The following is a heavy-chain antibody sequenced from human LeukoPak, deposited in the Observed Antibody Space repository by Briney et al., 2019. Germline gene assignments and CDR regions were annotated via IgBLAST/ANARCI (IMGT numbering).Heavy chain of an antibody. V-gene: IGHV4-39*07. Sequence: SQTLSLTCTVSGGSISSSSYYWGWIRQPPGKGLEWIGSIYYSGSTYYNPSLKSRVTISVDTSKNQFSLKLSSVTAADTAVYYCARDLIGSGWYPSTNWFDPWGQGTLVTVSS. CDR1: GGSISSSSYY. J-gene: IGHJ5*02. CDR3: ARDLIGSGWYPSTNWFDP. D-gene: IGHD6-19*01. CDR2: IYYSGST.